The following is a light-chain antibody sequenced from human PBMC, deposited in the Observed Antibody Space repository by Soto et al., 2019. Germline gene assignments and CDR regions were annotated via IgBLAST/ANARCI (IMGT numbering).Light chain of an antibody. CDR2: DAS. Sequence: ENVLTQSPDTLSLSPGGRATLSCRASQSVHSGHLAWYQQKPGQAPRLLIYDASNRATGIPARFSGSGSGTDFTLTISSLEPEDFADYYCQQRSNWPLAFGGGTKVDI. V-gene: IGKV3-11*01. J-gene: IGKJ4*01. CDR3: QQRSNWPLA. CDR1: QSVHSGH.